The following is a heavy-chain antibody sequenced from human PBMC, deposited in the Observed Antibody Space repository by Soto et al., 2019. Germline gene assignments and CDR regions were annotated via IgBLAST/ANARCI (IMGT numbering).Heavy chain of an antibody. Sequence: PSETLSLTCSVSGGSISSTGYYWGWIRQSPGKGLEYIGSISYSGTTYYNPSLKSRVTISVDTSNNQFSLKLSSLTAADTAVYYSALITSSFDYWGQGTLVTVSS. CDR3: ALITSSFDY. J-gene: IGHJ4*02. CDR1: GGSISSTGYY. CDR2: ISYSGTT. D-gene: IGHD2-2*01. V-gene: IGHV4-39*01.